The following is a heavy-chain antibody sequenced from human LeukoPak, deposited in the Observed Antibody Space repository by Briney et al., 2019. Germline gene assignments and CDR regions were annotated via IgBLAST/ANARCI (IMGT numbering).Heavy chain of an antibody. CDR2: IYYSGST. V-gene: IGHV4-39*01. CDR3: ARQGGYCSGGSCYSDQLDY. D-gene: IGHD2-15*01. Sequence: SKTLSLTCTVSGGSIGSSSYYWGWIRQPPGKGLEWIGSIYYSGSTYYNPSLKSRVTISVDTSKNQFSLKLSSVTAADTAVYYCARQGGYCSGGSCYSDQLDYWGQGTLVTVSS. J-gene: IGHJ4*02. CDR1: GGSIGSSSYY.